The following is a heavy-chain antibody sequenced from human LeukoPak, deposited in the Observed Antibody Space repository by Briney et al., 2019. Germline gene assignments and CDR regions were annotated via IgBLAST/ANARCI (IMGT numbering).Heavy chain of an antibody. CDR3: ARAAAAARLFEDY. J-gene: IGHJ4*02. V-gene: IGHV4-59*01. Sequence: TSETLSLTCTVSGGSISSYYWSWIRQPPGKGLEWIGYIYYSGSTNYNPSLKSRVTISVDTSKNQFSLKLSSVTAADTAVYYCARAAAAARLFEDYWGQGTLVTVSS. CDR2: IYYSGST. CDR1: GGSISSYY. D-gene: IGHD6-13*01.